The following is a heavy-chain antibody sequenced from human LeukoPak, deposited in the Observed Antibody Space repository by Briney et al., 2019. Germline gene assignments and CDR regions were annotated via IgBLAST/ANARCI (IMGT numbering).Heavy chain of an antibody. J-gene: IGHJ4*02. CDR2: ISSSSSYI. CDR3: ARLRGYGSESFDY. D-gene: IGHD3-10*01. CDR1: RFTFSSYS. V-gene: IGHV3-21*01. Sequence: GGSLRLSCAASRFTFSSYSMNWVRQAPGKGLEWVSSISSSSSYIYYADSVKGRFTTSRDNAKNSLHLQMNSLRAEDTAIYYCARLRGYGSESFDYWGQGTLVTVSS.